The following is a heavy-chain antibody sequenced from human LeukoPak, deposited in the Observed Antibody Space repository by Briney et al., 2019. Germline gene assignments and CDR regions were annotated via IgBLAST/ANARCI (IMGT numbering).Heavy chain of an antibody. J-gene: IGHJ3*02. CDR1: GFTFSSYW. CDR2: INRDGSST. Sequence: GGSLRLSCAASGFTFSSYWMHWVRQAPGKGLVWVSRINRDGSSTIYADSVKGRFTISRDNAKNTLYLQMNSLRAEDTAVYYCASVGIAVAPSDAFDIWGQGTMVTVSS. CDR3: ASVGIAVAPSDAFDI. V-gene: IGHV3-74*01. D-gene: IGHD6-19*01.